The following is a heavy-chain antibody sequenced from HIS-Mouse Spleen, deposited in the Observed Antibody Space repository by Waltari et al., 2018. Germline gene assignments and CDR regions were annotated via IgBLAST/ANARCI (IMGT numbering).Heavy chain of an antibody. CDR2: LNPNGGGT. CDR1: GYTFTGYY. CDR3: ARVYAITGDAFDI. V-gene: IGHV1-2*02. J-gene: IGHJ3*02. Sequence: QVQLVQSGAEVKKPGASVKVSCKASGYTFTGYYMHWVRQAPGQGLEWMGWLNPNGGGTNYAQKFQGRVTMTRDTSISTAYMELSRLRSDDTAVYYCARVYAITGDAFDIWGQGTMVTVSS. D-gene: IGHD2-8*01.